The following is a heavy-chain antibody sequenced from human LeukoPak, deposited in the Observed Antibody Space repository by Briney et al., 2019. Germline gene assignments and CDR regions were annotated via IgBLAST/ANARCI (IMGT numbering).Heavy chain of an antibody. V-gene: IGHV3-30*02. Sequence: GGTLSLTCTASGLTIRNYDRNWVRQAPGKGLEWVAFIWYDGSNKYYVDSVKGRFTISREKSKNTVYLQMSSLRVDDTDVYHCATDRSNSWIDYWGLGTLVTVAS. CDR1: GLTIRNYD. CDR3: ATDRSNSWIDY. J-gene: IGHJ4*02. D-gene: IGHD2/OR15-2a*01. CDR2: IWYDGSNK.